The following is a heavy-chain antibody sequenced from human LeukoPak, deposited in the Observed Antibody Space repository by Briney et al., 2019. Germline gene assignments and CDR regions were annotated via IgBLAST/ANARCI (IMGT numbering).Heavy chain of an antibody. J-gene: IGHJ4*02. CDR2: ISWNSGSI. V-gene: IGHV3-9*01. CDR1: GFTFDDYA. D-gene: IGHD5-18*01. Sequence: PGGSLRLSCAASGFTFDDYAMHWVRQAPGKGLEWVSGISWNSGSIGYADSVKGRFTISRDNAKNSLYLQMNSLRAEDTALYYCAKDYGGYSYGQPEDWGQGTLVTVSS. CDR3: AKDYGGYSYGQPED.